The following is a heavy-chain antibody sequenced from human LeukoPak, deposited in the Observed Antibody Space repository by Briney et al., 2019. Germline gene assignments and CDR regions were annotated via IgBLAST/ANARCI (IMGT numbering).Heavy chain of an antibody. CDR3: ARERDYYDSSGYY. Sequence: PSETLSLTCTVSGGSISSGGYYWSWIRQHPGKGLEWIGYIYYSGSTYYNPSLKSRVTISVDTSKNQFSLKLSSVTAADTAVYYCARERDYYDSSGYYWGQVTLVTVSS. D-gene: IGHD3-22*01. V-gene: IGHV4-31*03. CDR2: IYYSGST. J-gene: IGHJ4*02. CDR1: GGSISSGGYY.